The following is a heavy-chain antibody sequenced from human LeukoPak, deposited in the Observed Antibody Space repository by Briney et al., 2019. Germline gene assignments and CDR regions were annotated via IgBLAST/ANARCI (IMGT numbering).Heavy chain of an antibody. CDR2: IYYSGST. CDR1: GGSISGYY. D-gene: IGHD6-13*01. CDR3: ARRLAAAGHYYHYYGMDV. V-gene: IGHV4-59*08. Sequence: SETLSLTCTVSGGSISGYYWSWIRQPPGKGLEWTGYIYYSGSTNYNPSLKTRVTISVDTSKNQVSLKLSSVTAADTAVYYCARRLAAAGHYYHYYGMDVWGQGTTVSVSS. J-gene: IGHJ6*02.